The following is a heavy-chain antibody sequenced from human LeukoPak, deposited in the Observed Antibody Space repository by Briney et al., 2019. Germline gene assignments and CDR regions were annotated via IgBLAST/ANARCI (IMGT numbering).Heavy chain of an antibody. Sequence: SETLSLTCAVYGGSFSGYYWSWIRQPPGKGLEWIGEINHSGSTNYNPSLKSRVTISVDTSKNQFSLKLSSVTAADTAVYYCARLQLEPQAYYYMDVWGKGTTVTVSS. J-gene: IGHJ6*03. D-gene: IGHD1-1*01. CDR2: INHSGST. V-gene: IGHV4-34*01. CDR3: ARLQLEPQAYYYMDV. CDR1: GGSFSGYY.